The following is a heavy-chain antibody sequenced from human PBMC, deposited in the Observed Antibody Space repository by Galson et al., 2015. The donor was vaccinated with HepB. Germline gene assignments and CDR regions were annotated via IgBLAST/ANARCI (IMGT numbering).Heavy chain of an antibody. V-gene: IGHV3-23*01. Sequence: SLRLSCAASGFTFSSYAMSWVRQAPGKGLEWVSALSGSGGITYYADSVRGRFTISRDNSKNTLYLQMNSLRAEDTAVYYCAKETYGNGGSCRWSGFDSWGQGTLVTVSS. J-gene: IGHJ4*02. CDR1: GFTFSSYA. CDR3: AKETYGNGGSCRWSGFDS. CDR2: LSGSGGIT. D-gene: IGHD2-15*01.